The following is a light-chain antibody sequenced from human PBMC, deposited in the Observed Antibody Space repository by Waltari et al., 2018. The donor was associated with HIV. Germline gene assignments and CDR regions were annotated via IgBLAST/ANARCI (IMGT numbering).Light chain of an antibody. Sequence: IAMIHSPDSLAVSPGEPAPISCRSSQSLLHNNGHTYLDWSIQRPGQGPELLIYLAFRRASGVPDRIAGSGSGTDFILKISRVEPEDVGVYYCMHGQQTPVFGQGTQVEV. V-gene: IGKV2-28*01. CDR3: MHGQQTPV. CDR1: QSLLHNNGHTY. CDR2: LAF. J-gene: IGKJ1*01.